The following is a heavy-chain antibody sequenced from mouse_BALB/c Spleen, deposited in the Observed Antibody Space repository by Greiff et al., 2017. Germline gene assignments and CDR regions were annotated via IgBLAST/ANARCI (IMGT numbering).Heavy chain of an antibody. D-gene: IGHD1-1*01. J-gene: IGHJ2*01. Sequence: VQLQQSGAELVRPGASVTLSCKASGYTFTDYEMHWVKQTPVHGLEWIGAIDPETGGTAYNQKFKGKATLTADKSSSTAYMELRSLTSEDSAVYYGTRGDYGSSFDYWGQGTTLTVSS. V-gene: IGHV1-15*01. CDR1: GYTFTDYE. CDR2: IDPETGGT. CDR3: TRGDYGSSFDY.